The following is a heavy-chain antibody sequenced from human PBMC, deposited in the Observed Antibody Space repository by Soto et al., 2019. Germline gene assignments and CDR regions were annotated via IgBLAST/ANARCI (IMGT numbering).Heavy chain of an antibody. J-gene: IGHJ4*02. D-gene: IGHD3-22*01. CDR3: ARGRRNYYDSSGYYYFDY. V-gene: IGHV1-69*02. CDR1: GGTFSSYT. Sequence: ASVKVSCKASGGTFSSYTISWVRQAPGQGLEWMGRIIPILGIANYAQKFQGRVTITADKSTSTAYMELSSLRSEDTAVYYCARGRRNYYDSSGYYYFDYWGQGTLVTVSS. CDR2: IIPILGIA.